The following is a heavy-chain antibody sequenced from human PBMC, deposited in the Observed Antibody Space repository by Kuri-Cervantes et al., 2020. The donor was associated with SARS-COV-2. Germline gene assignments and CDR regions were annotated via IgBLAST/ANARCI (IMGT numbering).Heavy chain of an antibody. V-gene: IGHV3-30*18. CDR1: GFTFRSYG. Sequence: GGSLRLSCAASGFTFRSYGMHWVRQAPGKGLEWVAVISYDGSNKYYADSVKGRFTISRDNSKNTLYLQMNSLRAEDTAVYYCAKGKDYYDSSPWFDPWGQGTLVTVSS. J-gene: IGHJ5*02. D-gene: IGHD3-22*01. CDR3: AKGKDYYDSSPWFDP. CDR2: ISYDGSNK.